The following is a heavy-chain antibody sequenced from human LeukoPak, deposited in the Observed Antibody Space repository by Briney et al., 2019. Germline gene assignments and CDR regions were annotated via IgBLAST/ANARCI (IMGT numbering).Heavy chain of an antibody. J-gene: IGHJ6*02. CDR2: IKQDGSEK. CDR1: GFTFSSYC. CDR3: ARDSPLQSPGGVDYYYGMDV. D-gene: IGHD4-11*01. Sequence: QAGGSLRLSCAASGFTFSSYCMSWVRQAPGKGLEWVANIKQDGSEKYYVDSVKGRFTISRDNAKNSLYLQMNSLRAEDTAVYYCARDSPLQSPGGVDYYYGMDVWGQGTTVTVSS. V-gene: IGHV3-7*01.